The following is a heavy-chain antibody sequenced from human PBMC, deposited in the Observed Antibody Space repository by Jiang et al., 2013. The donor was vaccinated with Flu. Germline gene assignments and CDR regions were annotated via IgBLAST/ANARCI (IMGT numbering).Heavy chain of an antibody. V-gene: IGHV1-24*01. CDR3: ASQYASGGYSY. J-gene: IGHJ4*02. CDR1: GYTLTEFP. D-gene: IGHD3-10*01. Sequence: GAEVKKPGASVKVSCKLSGYTLTEFPMHWVRQGRGKGLEWMGGLSREDRDTIYAQKFQGRVTMTEDTSTGTAYMELMSLTSEDTAVYYCASQYASGGYSYWGQGTLVTVSS. CDR2: LSREDRDT.